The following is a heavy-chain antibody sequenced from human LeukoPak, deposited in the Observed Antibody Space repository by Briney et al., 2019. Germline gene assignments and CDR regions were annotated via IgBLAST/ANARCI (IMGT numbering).Heavy chain of an antibody. V-gene: IGHV4-59*08. J-gene: IGHJ6*02. Sequence: SETLSLTCTVSGGSISSFYWSWIRQPPGKGLEWIGYIYYSGSTNYNPSLKSRVTLSVDTSKNQFSLKLNSVTAADTAVYYCARQYYYYYGMDVWGQGTTVTVSS. CDR1: GGSISSFY. CDR3: ARQYYYYYGMDV. CDR2: IYYSGST.